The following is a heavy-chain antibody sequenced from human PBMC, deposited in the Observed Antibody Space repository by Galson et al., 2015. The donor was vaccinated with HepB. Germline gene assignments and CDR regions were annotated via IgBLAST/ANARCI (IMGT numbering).Heavy chain of an antibody. CDR2: ISGSGGST. Sequence: SLRLSCAASGFTFSSYAMSWVRQAPGKGLEWVSAISGSGGSTYYADSVKGRFTISRDNSKNTLYLQMNSLRAEDTAVYYCAKVLFSGYSYGIFDYWGQGTLVTVSS. J-gene: IGHJ4*02. CDR3: AKVLFSGYSYGIFDY. CDR1: GFTFSSYA. V-gene: IGHV3-23*01. D-gene: IGHD5-18*01.